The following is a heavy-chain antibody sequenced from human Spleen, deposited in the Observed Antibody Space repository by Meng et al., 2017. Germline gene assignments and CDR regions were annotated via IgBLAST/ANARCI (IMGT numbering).Heavy chain of an antibody. V-gene: IGHV4-4*02. Sequence: QVQLQQWGAGLLKPSATLSLTCTVSGGPMNNDHWWSWVRQTPGKGLGWIGEIWNAGGTNYNPSFKSRVTMSIDKSNNQFSLKLTSVTAADTAVYYCAIDGSGWHQEDFWGQGTLVTVFS. J-gene: IGHJ4*02. CDR3: AIDGSGWHQEDF. CDR2: IWNAGGT. D-gene: IGHD6-19*01. CDR1: GGPMNNDHW.